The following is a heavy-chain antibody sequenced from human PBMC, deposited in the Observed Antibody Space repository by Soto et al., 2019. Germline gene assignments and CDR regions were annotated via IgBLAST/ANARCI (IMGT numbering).Heavy chain of an antibody. CDR3: AKRGDILDVSSSFVGYGMDV. CDR2: IRGNGAGI. J-gene: IGHJ6*02. Sequence: EVRLQESGGDVVQGGGSLRLSCAASGFTFRIYAMTWVRQASGKGLEWGARIRGNGAGISYADSVKGRFTISRDNSKNTVYLQMNSLRADDTAVYFCAKRGDILDVSSSFVGYGMDVWGQGTTVTVSS. D-gene: IGHD2-15*01. CDR1: GFTFRIYA. V-gene: IGHV3-23*01.